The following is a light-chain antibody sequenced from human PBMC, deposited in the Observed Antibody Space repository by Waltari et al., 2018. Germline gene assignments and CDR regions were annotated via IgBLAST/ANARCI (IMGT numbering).Light chain of an antibody. CDR2: DLS. Sequence: QSALTQPRSVSGSPGQSVTIPCTGTSGDVGGNNYGSWYQQHPGKAPKVMIYDLSRRPSGVPDRFSGSRSANTASLTISGLQAEDEADYYCCSYAGSYTWVFGGGTKVTVL. CDR1: SGDVGGNNY. J-gene: IGLJ3*02. V-gene: IGLV2-11*01. CDR3: CSYAGSYTWV.